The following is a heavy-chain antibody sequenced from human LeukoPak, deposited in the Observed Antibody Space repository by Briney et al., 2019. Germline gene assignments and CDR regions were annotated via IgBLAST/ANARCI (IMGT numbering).Heavy chain of an antibody. CDR2: IYHSGST. Sequence: SETLSLTCAVSGGSISSSNWWSWVRQPPGKGLEWIGEIYHSGSTNYNPSLKSRVTISVDKSKNQFSLKLSSVTAADTAVYYCARGTLEYSSSSYGYWGQGTLVTVSS. D-gene: IGHD6-6*01. J-gene: IGHJ4*02. CDR1: GGSISSSNW. V-gene: IGHV4-4*02. CDR3: ARGTLEYSSSSYGY.